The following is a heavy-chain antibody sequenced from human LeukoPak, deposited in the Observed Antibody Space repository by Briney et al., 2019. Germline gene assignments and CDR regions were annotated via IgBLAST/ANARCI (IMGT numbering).Heavy chain of an antibody. Sequence: HPGGSLRLSCAASEFTFSSYGMHWVRQAPGKGLEWVAFIRYDGSNKYYADSVKGRFTISRDNSKNTLYLQMNSLRAEDTAVYYCARELMVRGIIRKNFDSWGQGTLVTVSS. D-gene: IGHD3-10*01. V-gene: IGHV3-30*02. CDR1: EFTFSSYG. CDR2: IRYDGSNK. CDR3: ARELMVRGIIRKNFDS. J-gene: IGHJ4*02.